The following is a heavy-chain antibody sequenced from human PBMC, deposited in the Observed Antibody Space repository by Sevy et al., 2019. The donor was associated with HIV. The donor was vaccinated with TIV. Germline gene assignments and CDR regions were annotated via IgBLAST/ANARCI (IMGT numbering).Heavy chain of an antibody. CDR3: ATESYDFWTGPVDYDYGMDV. CDR1: GYTFTDTGYY. V-gene: IGHV1-2*02. Sequence: ASVKVSCKASGYTFTDTGYYVHWVRQAPGQGLEWMGWINPKSGATNYAQKFQGRVTMTRDTSVSTANMELSRLRSDDTAVYYCATESYDFWTGPVDYDYGMDVWGQGTTVTVSS. D-gene: IGHD3-3*01. J-gene: IGHJ6*02. CDR2: INPKSGAT.